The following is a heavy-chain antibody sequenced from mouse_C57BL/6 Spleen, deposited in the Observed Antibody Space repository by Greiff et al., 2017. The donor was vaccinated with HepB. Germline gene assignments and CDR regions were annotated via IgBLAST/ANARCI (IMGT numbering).Heavy chain of an antibody. D-gene: IGHD1-1*01. CDR3: ARGHGSSPYYAMDY. CDR1: GFTFSDYG. V-gene: IGHV5-17*01. Sequence: EVHLVESGGGLVKPGGSLKLSCAASGFTFSDYGMHWVRQAPEKGLEWVAYISSGSSTIYYADTVKGRFTISRDNAKNTLFLQMTSLRSEDTAMYYCARGHGSSPYYAMDYWGQGTSVTVSS. CDR2: ISSGSSTI. J-gene: IGHJ4*01.